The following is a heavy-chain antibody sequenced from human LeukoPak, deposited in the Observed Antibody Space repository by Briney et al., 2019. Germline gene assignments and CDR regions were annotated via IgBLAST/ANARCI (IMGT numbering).Heavy chain of an antibody. CDR2: ISSSSSYI. CDR3: ARARLAYCGGDCNNAFDY. J-gene: IGHJ4*02. Sequence: PGGSLRLSCAASGFTFSSYSMNWVRQAPGKGLEWVSSISSSSSYIYYADSAKGRFTISRDNAKNSLYLQMNSLRAEDTAVYYCARARLAYCGGDCNNAFDYWGQGTLVTVSS. D-gene: IGHD2-21*02. V-gene: IGHV3-21*01. CDR1: GFTFSSYS.